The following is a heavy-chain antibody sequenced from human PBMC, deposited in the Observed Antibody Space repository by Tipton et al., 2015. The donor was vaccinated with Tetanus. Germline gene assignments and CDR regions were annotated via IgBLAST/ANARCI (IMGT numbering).Heavy chain of an antibody. D-gene: IGHD4-17*01. Sequence: LRLSCAASGFTFDDYAMHWVRQAPGKGLEWVSVIYSGGSTYYADSVKGRFTISRDNSKNTLYLQMNSLRAEDTAVYYCARDGGYYYGDYASFDYWGQGTLVTVSS. J-gene: IGHJ4*02. CDR2: IYSGGST. CDR3: ARDGGYYYGDYASFDY. CDR1: GFTFDDYA. V-gene: IGHV3-53*01.